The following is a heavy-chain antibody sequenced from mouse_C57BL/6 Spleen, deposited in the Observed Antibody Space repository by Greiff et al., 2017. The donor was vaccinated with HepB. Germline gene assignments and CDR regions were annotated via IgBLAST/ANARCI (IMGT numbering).Heavy chain of an antibody. J-gene: IGHJ4*01. V-gene: IGHV1-61*01. D-gene: IGHD1-1*01. Sequence: VQLQQPGAELVRPGSSVKLSCKASGYTFTSYWMDWVKQRPGQGLEWIGNIYPSDSETHYNQKFKDKATLTVDKSSSTAYMQLSSLTSEDSAVYYCARGYYYYGSSYAMDYWGQGTSVTVSS. CDR3: ARGYYYYGSSYAMDY. CDR1: GYTFTSYW. CDR2: IYPSDSET.